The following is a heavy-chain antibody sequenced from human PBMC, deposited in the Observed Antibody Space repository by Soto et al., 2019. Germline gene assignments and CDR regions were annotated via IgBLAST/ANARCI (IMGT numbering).Heavy chain of an antibody. D-gene: IGHD2-2*01. CDR1: GYTFTSYA. CDR3: ATDSPKYCSSTSCFKWGWFDP. V-gene: IGHV1-3*01. CDR2: INAGNGNT. J-gene: IGHJ5*02. Sequence: ASVKVSCKASGYTFTSYAMHWVRQAPGQRLEWMGWINAGNGNTKYSQKFQGRVTMTEDTSTDTAYMELSSLRSEGTAVYYCATDSPKYCSSTSCFKWGWFDPWGQGTLVTVSS.